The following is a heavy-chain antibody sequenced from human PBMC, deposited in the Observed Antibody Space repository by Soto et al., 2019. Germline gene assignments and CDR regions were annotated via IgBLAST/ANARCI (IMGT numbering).Heavy chain of an antibody. Sequence: GSLRLSCAASGFTFTTFAMSWVRQPPGVGLEWVSTISANGANTYFADSVKGRFTLSRDNSKNTLYLEMNSLRAEDTAVYYCAKTMGDCSGGTCYGAYAMDVWGQGTTVTVSS. CDR3: AKTMGDCSGGTCYGAYAMDV. V-gene: IGHV3-23*01. CDR1: GFTFTTFA. CDR2: ISANGANT. J-gene: IGHJ6*02. D-gene: IGHD2-15*01.